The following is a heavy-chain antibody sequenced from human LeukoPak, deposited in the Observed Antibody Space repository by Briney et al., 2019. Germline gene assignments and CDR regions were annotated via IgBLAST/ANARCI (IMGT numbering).Heavy chain of an antibody. V-gene: IGHV4-38-2*02. CDR1: GYSISSGYS. Sequence: SETLSLTCTVSGYSISSGYSWGWIRQPPGKALEWIGNIYYSGSTYYNPSLKSRVTISVDTSKNQFSLKLSSVTAADTAVYYCARNPNYYDSSVGGAFDIWGQGTMVTVSS. J-gene: IGHJ3*02. CDR2: IYYSGST. CDR3: ARNPNYYDSSVGGAFDI. D-gene: IGHD3-22*01.